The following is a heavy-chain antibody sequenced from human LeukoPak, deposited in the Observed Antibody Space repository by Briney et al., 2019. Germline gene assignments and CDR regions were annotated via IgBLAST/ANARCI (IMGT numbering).Heavy chain of an antibody. CDR1: GFTFSNYG. V-gene: IGHV3-30*03. CDR2: ISDDETLE. CDR3: ARGLGAFY. Sequence: GRSLRLSCAASGFTFSNYGMHWVRQAPGKGLEWVAVISDDETLEFYVDSVKGRFTISRDNAKNTLYLQMNSLRAEDTAVYYCARGLGAFYWGQGTLVTVSS. J-gene: IGHJ4*02. D-gene: IGHD4/OR15-4a*01.